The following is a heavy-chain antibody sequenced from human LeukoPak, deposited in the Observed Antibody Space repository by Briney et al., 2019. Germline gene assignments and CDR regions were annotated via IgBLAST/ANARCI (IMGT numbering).Heavy chain of an antibody. CDR1: GFTFEGYT. V-gene: IGHV3-43*01. CDR2: IIWEGITT. J-gene: IGHJ5*01. CDR3: AKAQSGYYSPIDS. D-gene: IGHD5-12*01. Sequence: GGSLRLSCSASGFTFEGYTMHWVRQVPGKGLEWISLIIWEGITTFYADSVKGRFTISRDNSKNTLYLQMHSLKTDDTAFYYCAKAQSGYYSPIDSWGQGALVTVSS.